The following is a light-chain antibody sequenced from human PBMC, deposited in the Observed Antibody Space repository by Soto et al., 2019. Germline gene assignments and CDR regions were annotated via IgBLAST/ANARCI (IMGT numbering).Light chain of an antibody. CDR3: RHYIKSQWT. Sequence: EIVLTQSPGTLSLSPGERATLSCRPSQSVSSTYLDWYQQKPGQAPRLLIYAASSRATGIPDRFTGGASATDFTLTISRLEPEDFAVYYGRHYIKSQWTFGQGTKVEIK. CDR2: AAS. CDR1: QSVSSTY. V-gene: IGKV3-20*01. J-gene: IGKJ1*01.